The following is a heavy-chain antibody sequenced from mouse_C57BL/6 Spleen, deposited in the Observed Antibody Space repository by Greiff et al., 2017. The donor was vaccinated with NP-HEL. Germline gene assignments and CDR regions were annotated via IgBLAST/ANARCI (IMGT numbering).Heavy chain of an antibody. CDR2: ISYDGSN. Sequence: DVKLQESGPGLVKPSQSLSFTCSVTGYSITSCYYWNLIRQFQGNKLEWMGFISYDGSNNYNPSLKNRTPITPDTSSNQFFLKLKSVTTEDTATYYCARGLLRGSYAMDYWGQGTTVTVSS. D-gene: IGHD2-3*01. V-gene: IGHV3-6*01. J-gene: IGHJ4*01. CDR1: GYSITSCYY. CDR3: ARGLLRGSYAMDY.